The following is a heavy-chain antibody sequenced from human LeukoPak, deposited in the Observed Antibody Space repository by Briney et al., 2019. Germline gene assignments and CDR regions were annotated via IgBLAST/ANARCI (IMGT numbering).Heavy chain of an antibody. J-gene: IGHJ5*02. CDR1: GYTFTGYY. CDR3: ARDNWNTDNWFDP. Sequence: ASVKVSCKASGYTFTGYYMHWVRQAPGQGLEWMGWINPNSGGTNYAQKFQGRVTMTRDTSISTAYMELSRLRSDDTAVYYCARDNWNTDNWFDPWGQGTLVTVSS. CDR2: INPNSGGT. D-gene: IGHD1/OR15-1a*01. V-gene: IGHV1-2*02.